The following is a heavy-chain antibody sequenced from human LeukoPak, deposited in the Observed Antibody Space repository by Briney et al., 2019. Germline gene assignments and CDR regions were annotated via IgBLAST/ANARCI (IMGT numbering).Heavy chain of an antibody. J-gene: IGHJ3*02. V-gene: IGHV3-7*01. CDR1: GFTFSSYW. Sequence: GGSLRLSCAASGFTFSSYWMSWVRQAPGKGLEWVANIKQDGSEKYYVDSVKGRFTISRDNAKNSLYLQMNSLRAEDTAVYYCARDGWIHLWSDQSNAFDIWGQGTMVTVSS. D-gene: IGHD5-18*01. CDR3: ARDGWIHLWSDQSNAFDI. CDR2: IKQDGSEK.